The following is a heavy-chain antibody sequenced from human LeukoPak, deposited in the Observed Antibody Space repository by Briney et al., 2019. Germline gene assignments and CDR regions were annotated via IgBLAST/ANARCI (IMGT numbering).Heavy chain of an antibody. J-gene: IGHJ3*01. CDR1: GFTFSRYW. V-gene: IGHV3-74*01. CDR2: INPDGSTT. CDR3: AKSLLTTASGTGRAFDL. Sequence: GGSLRLSCAASGFTFSRYWIHWVRQAPGKGLEWVSRINPDGSTTTYADSVKGRCTISRDNVKNTVYLQMNSLRADDTAEYYCAKSLLTTASGTGRAFDLWGQGTMVTVSS. D-gene: IGHD1-26*01.